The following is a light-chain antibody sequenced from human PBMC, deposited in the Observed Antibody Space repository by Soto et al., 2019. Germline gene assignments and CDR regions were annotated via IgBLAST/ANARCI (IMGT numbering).Light chain of an antibody. CDR3: QQRSNWPPWT. J-gene: IGKJ1*01. CDR1: QSLNSDY. V-gene: IGKV3-11*01. CDR2: GAS. Sequence: EIVLTQSPGTLSLSPGERATLSCRASQSLNSDYLAWYQQIPGQAPRVVIYGASTRAPGIPARFSGSGSGTDFTLTISSLEPEDFAVYYCQQRSNWPPWTFGQGTKVDIK.